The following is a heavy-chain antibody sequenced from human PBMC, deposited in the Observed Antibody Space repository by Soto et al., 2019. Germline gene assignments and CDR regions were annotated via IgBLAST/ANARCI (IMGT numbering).Heavy chain of an antibody. CDR3: AKDQASGQGSFDS. Sequence: SETLSLTCAVSGGSISSGGYSWSWIRQPPGKGLEWIGYIYHSGSTFYNPSLKSRVTISIDKSKNQFSLKLGSVTAADTAVYYCAKDQASGQGSFDSWGQGTLVTVSS. CDR1: GGSISSGGYS. CDR2: IYHSGST. V-gene: IGHV4-30-2*01. D-gene: IGHD2-15*01. J-gene: IGHJ4*02.